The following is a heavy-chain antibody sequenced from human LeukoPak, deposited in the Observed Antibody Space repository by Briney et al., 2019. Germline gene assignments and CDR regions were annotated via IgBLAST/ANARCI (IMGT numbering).Heavy chain of an antibody. J-gene: IGHJ5*02. CDR1: GGSFSGYY. CDR2: INNSGST. D-gene: IGHD2-15*01. V-gene: IGHV4-34*01. CDR3: ARGLPRYCSGGSCYSNWFDP. Sequence: PSETLSLTCAVYGGSFSGYYWSWLRQPPGKGLEWIGEINNSGSTNYNPSLKSRVTISVDTSKNQFSLKLSSVTAADTAVYYCARGLPRYCSGGSCYSNWFDPWGQGTLVTVS.